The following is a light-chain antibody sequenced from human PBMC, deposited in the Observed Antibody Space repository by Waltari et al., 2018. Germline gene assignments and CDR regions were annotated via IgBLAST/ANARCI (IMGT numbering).Light chain of an antibody. CDR3: CSYAGSYTFV. CDR2: DVV. CDR1: RSDVGSYNF. J-gene: IGLJ7*01. Sequence: QSALTQPRSVSGSPGQSVPISCSGTRSDVGSYNFVSWYQPHPGNAPKLLIYDVVKRPSGVPDRFSGSKSGNTASLTISGLQTEDESDYYCCSYAGSYTFVFGGGTQLTVL. V-gene: IGLV2-11*01.